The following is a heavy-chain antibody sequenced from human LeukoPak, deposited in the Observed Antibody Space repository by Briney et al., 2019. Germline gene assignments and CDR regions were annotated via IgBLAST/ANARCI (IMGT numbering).Heavy chain of an antibody. V-gene: IGHV4-59*08. CDR2: IYYSGNT. Sequence: SETLSLTRTVSGGSISSYYWTWIRQPPGKGLEWIGYIYYSGNTNYNPSLRSRVTISVDTSKNQFSLKLTFVTAADTAVYYCACLSSNGRRAFDIWGQGTMVTVSS. J-gene: IGHJ3*02. D-gene: IGHD2-8*01. CDR3: ACLSSNGRRAFDI. CDR1: GGSISSYY.